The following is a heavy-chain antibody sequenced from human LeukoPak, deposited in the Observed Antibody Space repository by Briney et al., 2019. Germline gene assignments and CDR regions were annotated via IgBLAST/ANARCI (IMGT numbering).Heavy chain of an antibody. CDR3: AKDRGY. CDR1: GLTFSTFP. CDR2: ISASGGDT. J-gene: IGHJ4*02. Sequence: PGGSLRLCCAASGLTFSTFPMTWVRQAPGKGLEWVSAISASGGDTYYADSVKGRFTISRDNSKNTLYLQMNSLRADDTAVYYCAKDRGYWGQGTLVTVSS. V-gene: IGHV3-23*01.